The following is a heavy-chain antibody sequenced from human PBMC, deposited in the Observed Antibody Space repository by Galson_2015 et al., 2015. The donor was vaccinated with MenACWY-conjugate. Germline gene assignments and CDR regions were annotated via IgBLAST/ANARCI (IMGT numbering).Heavy chain of an antibody. D-gene: IGHD6-13*01. CDR2: IYYSRST. CDR3: AREPKVTAVGDFDY. J-gene: IGHJ4*02. V-gene: IGHV4-39*02. Sequence: ETLSLTCPVSGGSISSCNNYWGWIRPPPGQGLEWIGSIYYSRSTYYTSTLKSRVTMYVDTPKNYFSLNQSSMTDADTAVYYCAREPKVTAVGDFDYWGQGAPVTVSS. CDR1: GGSISSCNNY.